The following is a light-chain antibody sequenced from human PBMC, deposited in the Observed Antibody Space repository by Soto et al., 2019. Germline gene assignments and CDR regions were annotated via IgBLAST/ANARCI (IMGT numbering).Light chain of an antibody. Sequence: QSVMTQPASVSGPPGQSITISCTGTSTDVGGYNYVSWFQQHPGEAPKLIIYQVNNRPSGVSDRFSGSKSGNTASLTISGLQAEDEAHYYCNSYTSTSAPYVFGTGTKVTVL. V-gene: IGLV2-14*01. CDR3: NSYTSTSAPYV. CDR1: STDVGGYNY. J-gene: IGLJ1*01. CDR2: QVN.